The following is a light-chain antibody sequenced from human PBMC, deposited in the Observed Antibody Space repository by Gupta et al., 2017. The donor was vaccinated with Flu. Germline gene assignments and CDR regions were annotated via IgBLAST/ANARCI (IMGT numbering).Light chain of an antibody. CDR3: QQRSDLPMYT. J-gene: IGKJ2*01. V-gene: IGKV3-11*01. Sequence: EIVLTQSPATLSLSPGDRAILSCRASQSINIYLAWYQQKPGQPPRLLIFDASKWAAGIPDRFSGSGSGTDFTLTINTLEPEDFAVYYCQQRSDLPMYTFGQGTKLEMK. CDR1: QSINIY. CDR2: DAS.